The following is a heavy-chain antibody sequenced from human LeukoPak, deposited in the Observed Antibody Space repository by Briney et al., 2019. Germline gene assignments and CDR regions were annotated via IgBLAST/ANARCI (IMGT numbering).Heavy chain of an antibody. Sequence: ASVKVSCKAFGYTFTSNYMHWVRQAPGQGPEWMGVISPSGGSTTYAQKFQGRVTLTRDTSTSTAYMELSSLRSEDTAVYYCAVDPYYYDSGWFDFWGQGTLVIVSS. CDR2: ISPSGGST. CDR3: AVDPYYYDSGWFDF. D-gene: IGHD3-22*01. CDR1: GYTFTSNY. V-gene: IGHV1-46*01. J-gene: IGHJ5*01.